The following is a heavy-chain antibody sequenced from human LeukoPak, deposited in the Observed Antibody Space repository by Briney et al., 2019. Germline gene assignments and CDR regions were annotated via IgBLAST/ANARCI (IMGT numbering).Heavy chain of an antibody. V-gene: IGHV3-23*01. CDR2: INVSGGST. Sequence: PGGSLRLSCAASGFTFSNYAMSWVRQAPGKGLEWVSGINVSGGSTFYADSVRGRFTISRDNSKNTLYLQMNSLRAEDTAVYYCARSPTVMVRGTYYYGMDVWGQGTTVTVSS. CDR3: ARSPTVMVRGTYYYGMDV. D-gene: IGHD3-10*01. CDR1: GFTFSNYA. J-gene: IGHJ6*02.